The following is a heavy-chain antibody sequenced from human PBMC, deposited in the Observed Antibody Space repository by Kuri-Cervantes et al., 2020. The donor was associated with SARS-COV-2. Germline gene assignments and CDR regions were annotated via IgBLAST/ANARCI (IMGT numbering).Heavy chain of an antibody. CDR2: FYTSGST. J-gene: IGHJ6*03. CDR3: ARGRWRPIYDLYYYMDV. V-gene: IGHV4-4*07. CDR1: GGSSSSYY. D-gene: IGHD3-3*01. Sequence: SETLSPTCTVPGGSSSSYYWSWSRRPGGRGLEWIGRFYTSGSTNYNHSLKSRVTMSLDTSKNPFSLKLSSVTAADTAVYYCARGRWRPIYDLYYYMDVWGKGTMVTVSS.